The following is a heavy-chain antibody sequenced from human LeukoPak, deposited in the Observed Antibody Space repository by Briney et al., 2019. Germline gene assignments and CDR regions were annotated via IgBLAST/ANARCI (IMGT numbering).Heavy chain of an antibody. J-gene: IGHJ3*02. CDR3: VAGQWGDYYDSSGPFDI. CDR1: GFTFSSYE. Sequence: GGSLRLSCAASGFTFSSYEMNWVRQAPGKGLEWVSYLSISGSTIYYADSVKGRFTISRDNAKNSLYLQMNSLRAEDTAVYYCVAGQWGDYYDSSGPFDIWGQGTMVTVSS. V-gene: IGHV3-48*03. D-gene: IGHD3-22*01. CDR2: LSISGSTI.